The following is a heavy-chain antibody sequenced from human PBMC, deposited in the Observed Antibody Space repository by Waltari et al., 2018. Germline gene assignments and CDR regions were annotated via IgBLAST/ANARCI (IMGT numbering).Heavy chain of an antibody. Sequence: EVQLVESGGGLVQPGGSLRLSCVASGFTLSSFWITWRRQAPGKGLVCVSSVNRDGSGTTYADSVKGRFTISRDNAKNTLYLQMNSLRAEDTAVYYCVRGYGRGVTNGDYFEYWGQGTLVTVSS. D-gene: IGHD4-17*01. J-gene: IGHJ4*02. V-gene: IGHV3-74*03. CDR2: VNRDGSGT. CDR3: VRGYGRGVTNGDYFEY. CDR1: GFTLSSFW.